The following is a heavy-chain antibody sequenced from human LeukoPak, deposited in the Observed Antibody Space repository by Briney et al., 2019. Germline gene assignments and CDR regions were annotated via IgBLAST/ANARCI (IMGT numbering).Heavy chain of an antibody. CDR2: IFHTGHT. V-gene: IGHV4-30-2*01. J-gene: IGHJ4*02. Sequence: SEALSLTCAVFGGSISSGDYPWSWIRQPPGKGLEWIGYIFHTGHTSYNPSLKSRVTISVDMSKNQLSLKLSSVTAADTAVYYCARGFYGSGSQFDYWGQGTLVTVSS. CDR3: ARGFYGSGSQFDY. CDR1: GGSISSGDYP. D-gene: IGHD3-10*01.